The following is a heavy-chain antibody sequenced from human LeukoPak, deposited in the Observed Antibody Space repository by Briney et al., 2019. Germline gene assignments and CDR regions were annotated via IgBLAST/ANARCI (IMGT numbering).Heavy chain of an antibody. Sequence: GGSLRLSCAASGFTFSTYAMSWVRQAPGKGLEWVSGISGSGGSTYYADSVKGRFTISRENSKNTLYLQMNSLRAEDTAIYYCAKDLDTTRVLDYWGQGALVTVSS. D-gene: IGHD5-18*01. J-gene: IGHJ4*02. CDR2: ISGSGGST. CDR1: GFTFSTYA. V-gene: IGHV3-23*01. CDR3: AKDLDTTRVLDY.